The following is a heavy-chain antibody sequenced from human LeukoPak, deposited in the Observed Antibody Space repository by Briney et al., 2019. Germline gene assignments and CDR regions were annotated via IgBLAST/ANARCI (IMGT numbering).Heavy chain of an antibody. J-gene: IGHJ1*01. CDR1: GLTFSNYA. Sequence: GGSLRLSCAASGLTFSNYAMSWVRQAPGKGLEWISYISHTGSLTYYADSVKGRFTISRDNAKNFLYLQMNSLRVEDTGIYYCSSYCSEGTCYGYFHHWGQGTLVSVSS. CDR3: SSYCSEGTCYGYFHH. D-gene: IGHD2-15*01. CDR2: ISHTGSLT. V-gene: IGHV3-23*01.